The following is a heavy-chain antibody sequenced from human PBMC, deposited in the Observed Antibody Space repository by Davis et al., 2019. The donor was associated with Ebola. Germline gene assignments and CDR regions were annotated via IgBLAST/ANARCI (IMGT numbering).Heavy chain of an antibody. Sequence: AASVKVSCKASGYTFTSYGISWVRQAPGQGLEWMGWISAYNGNTNYAQKLQGRVTMTTDTSTSTAYMELRSLRSDDTAVYYCARVLYSGSYYYYYYGMDVWGQGTTVTVSS. CDR3: ARVLYSGSYYYYYYGMDV. CDR1: GYTFTSYG. D-gene: IGHD1-26*01. J-gene: IGHJ6*02. CDR2: ISAYNGNT. V-gene: IGHV1-18*01.